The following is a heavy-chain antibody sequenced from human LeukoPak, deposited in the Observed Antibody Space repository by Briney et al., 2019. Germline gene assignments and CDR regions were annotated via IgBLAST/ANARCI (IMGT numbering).Heavy chain of an antibody. D-gene: IGHD4-17*01. CDR1: GFSFDTSGMC. Sequence: SGPALVKPTQTLTLTCTSSGFSFDTSGMCVSWIRQPPGKALEWLALIDWDDGKYYTTSLKTRLTISKDTSKNQVVLTMTNVDPVDTAMYYCARFLYGDSAYFFDYWGRGTLVTVSS. V-gene: IGHV2-70*01. J-gene: IGHJ4*02. CDR3: ARFLYGDSAYFFDY. CDR2: IDWDDGK.